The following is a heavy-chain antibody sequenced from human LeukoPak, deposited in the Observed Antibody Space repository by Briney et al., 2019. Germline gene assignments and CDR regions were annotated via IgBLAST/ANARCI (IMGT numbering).Heavy chain of an antibody. CDR3: AKGLPLYYYGSGSKLSGP. J-gene: IGHJ5*02. D-gene: IGHD3-10*01. V-gene: IGHV3-30*18. CDR2: ISYDGGNK. Sequence: GGSLRLSCAASGFTFSSFGMYWVRQAPGKGLEWVTLISYDGGNKYYADSVKGRFTISRDNSKNTLYLQMNSLRAEDTAVYYCAKGLPLYYYGSGSKLSGPWGQGTLVTVSS. CDR1: GFTFSSFG.